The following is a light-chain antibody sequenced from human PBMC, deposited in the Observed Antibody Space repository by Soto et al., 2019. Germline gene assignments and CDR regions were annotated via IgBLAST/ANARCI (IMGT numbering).Light chain of an antibody. Sequence: EIVLTQSPGTLSLSPGERATLSCRASQSVSSSFLAWYQQKPGQAPRLLIYGASSRATGIPDRFSGSGSGTDFTLTISGLEPEDFGVYYCQQYDSSPWTFGQGTRVEIK. J-gene: IGKJ1*01. CDR1: QSVSSSF. CDR3: QQYDSSPWT. V-gene: IGKV3-20*01. CDR2: GAS.